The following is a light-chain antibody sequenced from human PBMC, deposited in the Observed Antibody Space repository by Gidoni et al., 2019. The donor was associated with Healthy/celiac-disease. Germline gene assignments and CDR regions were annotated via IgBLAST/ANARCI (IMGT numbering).Light chain of an antibody. CDR3: SSYAGSNRV. V-gene: IGLV2-8*01. Sequence: QSALTQPPSASGSPGQSVTISVTGTSSDVGGYNYVSWYQQHPGKAPKLMLYEVSKRPSGVPDRFSGSKSGNTASLTVSGLQAEDEADYYCSSYAGSNRVFGGGTKLTVL. CDR1: SSDVGGYNY. J-gene: IGLJ3*02. CDR2: EVS.